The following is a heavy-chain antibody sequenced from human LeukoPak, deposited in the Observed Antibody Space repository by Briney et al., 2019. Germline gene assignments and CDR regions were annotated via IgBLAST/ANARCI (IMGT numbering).Heavy chain of an antibody. Sequence: ASVKVSCKASGGTFSSYAISWVRQAPGQGLERMGRIIPILGIANYAQKFQGRVTITADKSTSTAYMELSSLRSEDTAVYYCASNYYDSSGRKVPPYNDYWGQGTLVTVSS. V-gene: IGHV1-69*04. D-gene: IGHD3-22*01. CDR3: ASNYYDSSGRKVPPYNDY. CDR2: IIPILGIA. J-gene: IGHJ4*02. CDR1: GGTFSSYA.